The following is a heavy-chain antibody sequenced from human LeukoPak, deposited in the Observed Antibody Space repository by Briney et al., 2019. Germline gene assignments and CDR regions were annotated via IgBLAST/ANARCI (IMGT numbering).Heavy chain of an antibody. V-gene: IGHV1-69*04. Sequence: ASVKVSCKASGGTFSSYAISWVRQAPGQGLEWMGRIIPILGIANYAQKFQGRVTMTRNTSISTAYMELSSLRSEDTAVYYCARAVAAAHFDYWGQGTLVTVSS. CDR2: IIPILGIA. CDR1: GGTFSSYA. CDR3: ARAVAAAHFDY. J-gene: IGHJ4*02. D-gene: IGHD6-13*01.